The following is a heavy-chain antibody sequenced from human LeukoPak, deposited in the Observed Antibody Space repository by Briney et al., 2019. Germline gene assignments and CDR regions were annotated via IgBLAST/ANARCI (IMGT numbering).Heavy chain of an antibody. CDR2: INPNSGGT. V-gene: IGHV1-2*06. D-gene: IGHD3-9*01. CDR3: ARAIFSLVPRSQGGRDYYTDV. J-gene: IGHJ6*03. Sequence: GASVKVSCKASGYTFTGYYMHWVRQAPGQGLEWMGRINPNSGGTNYAQKFQGRVTMTRDTSISTAYMELSRLRSDDTAVYYCARAIFSLVPRSQGGRDYYTDVWGKGTTVTISS. CDR1: GYTFTGYY.